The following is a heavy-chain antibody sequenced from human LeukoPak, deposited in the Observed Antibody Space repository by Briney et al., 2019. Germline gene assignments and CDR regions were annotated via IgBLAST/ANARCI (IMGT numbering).Heavy chain of an antibody. J-gene: IGHJ3*02. CDR3: ARGPNCSGGSCDSNAFDI. CDR2: IKQDGSEK. Sequence: GGSLRLSCAASGFTFSSYWMSWVRQAPGKGLEWVANIKQDGSEKYYVDSVKGRFTISRNNAKSSLYLQMNSLRAEDTAVYYCARGPNCSGGSCDSNAFDIWGQGTMVTVSS. CDR1: GFTFSSYW. V-gene: IGHV3-7*01. D-gene: IGHD2-15*01.